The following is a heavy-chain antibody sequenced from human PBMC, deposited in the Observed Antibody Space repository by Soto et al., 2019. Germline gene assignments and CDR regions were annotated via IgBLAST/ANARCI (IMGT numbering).Heavy chain of an antibody. Sequence: SETLSLTCTVSGGSISSSSYYWGWIRQPPGKGLEWIGSIYYSGSTYYNPSLKSRVTISVDTSKNQFSLKLSSVTAADTAVYYCARPRLDIVGVPAAAYYYYYMDVWGKGTTVTVSS. CDR2: IYYSGST. D-gene: IGHD2-2*01. CDR3: ARPRLDIVGVPAAAYYYYYMDV. CDR1: GGSISSSSYY. V-gene: IGHV4-39*01. J-gene: IGHJ6*03.